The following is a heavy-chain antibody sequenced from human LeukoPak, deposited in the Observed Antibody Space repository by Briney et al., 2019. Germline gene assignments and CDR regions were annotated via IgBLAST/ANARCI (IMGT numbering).Heavy chain of an antibody. CDR3: ARRRSGSSGPPSDH. CDR2: SSPYNGKT. D-gene: IGHD6-6*01. V-gene: IGHV1-18*01. J-gene: IGHJ4*02. Sequence: ASAKVSCKASGYTFTNSGISWVRQAPGQGLEWMGWSSPYNGKTNYAQKLQGRVTMTTDTSTSTAYMELRSLRSDDTAVYYCARRRSGSSGPPSDHWGQGTLVTVSS. CDR1: GYTFTNSG.